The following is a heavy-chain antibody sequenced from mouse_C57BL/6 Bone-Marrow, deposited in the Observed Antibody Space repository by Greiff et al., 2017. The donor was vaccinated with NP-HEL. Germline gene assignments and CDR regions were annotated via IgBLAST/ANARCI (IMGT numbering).Heavy chain of an antibody. CDR1: GYTFTSYW. D-gene: IGHD1-1*01. J-gene: IGHJ4*01. Sequence: VQLQQSGTVLARPGASVKMSCKTSGYTFTSYWMHWVNQRPGQGLEWIGAIYPGNSDTSYNQKFKGKAKLTAVTSASTAYMELSSLTNEDSAVYYCTNYYGSSYVYAMDYWGQGTSVTVSS. CDR2: IYPGNSDT. V-gene: IGHV1-5*01. CDR3: TNYYGSSYVYAMDY.